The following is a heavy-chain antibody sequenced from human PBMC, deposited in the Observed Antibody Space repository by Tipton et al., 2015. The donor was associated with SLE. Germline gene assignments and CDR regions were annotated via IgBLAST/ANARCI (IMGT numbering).Heavy chain of an antibody. CDR2: SYYSGST. CDR1: GGSISSSSYY. Sequence: TLSLTCTVSGGSISSSSYYWGWIRQPPGKGLEWIGSSYYSGSTYYNPSLKSRVTISVDTSKNQFSLKLSSVTAADTAVYYCASTGDSSGYYYGGLYYFDYWGQGTLVTVSS. V-gene: IGHV4-39*01. D-gene: IGHD3-22*01. J-gene: IGHJ4*02. CDR3: ASTGDSSGYYYGGLYYFDY.